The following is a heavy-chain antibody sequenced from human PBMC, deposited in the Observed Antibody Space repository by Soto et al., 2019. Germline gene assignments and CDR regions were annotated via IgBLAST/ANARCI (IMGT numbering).Heavy chain of an antibody. Sequence: PGESLKISCKGSGYSFTSYWIGWVRQMPGKGLEWMGIIYPGDSDTRYSPSFQGQVTISADKSISTAYLQWSSLKASDTAMYYCARASIAVAGGYYYYYMDVWGKGTTVTVSS. CDR3: ARASIAVAGGYYYYYMDV. CDR2: IYPGDSDT. D-gene: IGHD6-19*01. J-gene: IGHJ6*03. V-gene: IGHV5-51*01. CDR1: GYSFTSYW.